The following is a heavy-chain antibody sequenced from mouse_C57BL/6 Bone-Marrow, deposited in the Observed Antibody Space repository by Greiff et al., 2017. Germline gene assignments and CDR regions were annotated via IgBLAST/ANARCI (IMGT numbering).Heavy chain of an antibody. CDR2: IDPENGGT. J-gene: IGHJ2*01. Sequence: QVQLLQSGAELVRPGASVTLSCKASGYTFTDSAMHWVKQTPVHGLEWIGAIDPENGGTAYNQKFKGKAILTADKSSSTAYMELRSLTSDVSAIYFCTRDGRYFDYWGQGTTHTVSS. V-gene: IGHV1-15*01. CDR1: GYTFTDSA. D-gene: IGHD2-3*01. CDR3: TRDGRYFDY.